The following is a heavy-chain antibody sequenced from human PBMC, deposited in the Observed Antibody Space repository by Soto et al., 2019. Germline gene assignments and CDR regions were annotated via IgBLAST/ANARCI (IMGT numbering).Heavy chain of an antibody. J-gene: IGHJ4*02. Sequence: QLQLQESGPGLVKPSETLSLTCSVSGGSITSNSYYWGWIRQTPGKGLEWIGTIYYTGSTFYNPSLKSRLTISVDTSKNQFSLKLSSVTAADTALYYCARHGGSSAWDFHFDYWGQGTLVTVSS. CDR1: GGSITSNSYY. CDR2: IYYTGST. D-gene: IGHD6-25*01. CDR3: ARHGGSSAWDFHFDY. V-gene: IGHV4-39*01.